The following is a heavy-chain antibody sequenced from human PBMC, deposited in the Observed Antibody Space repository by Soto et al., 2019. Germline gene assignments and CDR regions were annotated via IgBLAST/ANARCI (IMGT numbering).Heavy chain of an antibody. CDR2: IIPMFGTA. D-gene: IGHD5-18*01. V-gene: IGHV1-69*12. Sequence: QVQLVQSGAEVKKPESSVKVSCKAPGGTFSTYAISWVRQAPGQGLEWMGGIIPMFGTANYAQRFQDRVTTPADESTNTVYMELSRLRSEDTAVYFCASGIQLWLRRINNGYSGWGQGTLVTVSS. CDR1: GGTFSTYA. CDR3: ASGIQLWLRRINNGYSG. J-gene: IGHJ4*02.